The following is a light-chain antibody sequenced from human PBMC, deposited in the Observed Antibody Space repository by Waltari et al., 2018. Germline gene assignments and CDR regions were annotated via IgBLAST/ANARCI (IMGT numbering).Light chain of an antibody. CDR3: QQRGNWPLT. CDR1: QSVSSY. CDR2: DVS. Sequence: ITSTHSPSTLSLSPGATSALSSRASQSVSSYLAWYQQKPGQAPGLPIYDVSNRATGIPARFSGSGSGTDFTLTISSLESEDFAVYYCQQRGNWPLTFGGGTKVEIK. J-gene: IGKJ4*01. V-gene: IGKV3-11*01.